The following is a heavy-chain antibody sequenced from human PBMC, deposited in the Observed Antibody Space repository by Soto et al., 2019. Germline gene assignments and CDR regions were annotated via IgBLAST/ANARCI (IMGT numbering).Heavy chain of an antibody. CDR2: IQYNGYS. J-gene: IGHJ6*02. Sequence: QVQLQESGPGLVKPSETLSLTCTVSGGSITNYYCSWFRQPPRKGLEWIGYIQYNGYSAYNLSLRRRVPMSMDTSKTQFSLMLESVTATNTAVYYCTRHGFGSLHGLVDVWGQGTTVIVSS. CDR3: TRHGFGSLHGLVDV. V-gene: IGHV4-59*08. CDR1: GGSITNYY. D-gene: IGHD3-10*01.